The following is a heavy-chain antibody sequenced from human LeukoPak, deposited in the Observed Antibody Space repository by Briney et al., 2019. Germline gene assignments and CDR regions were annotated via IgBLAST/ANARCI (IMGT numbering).Heavy chain of an antibody. V-gene: IGHV4-4*02. J-gene: IGHJ4*02. Sequence: PSETLSLTCGVSGGSISNTNWWTWVRQPPGKGLEWIGEVNLQGSTNYNPSLKSRVAISVDKSENHISLKLTSVTAADTAVYFCATAEWEYFYFDSWGQGALVAVSS. CDR2: VNLQGST. CDR1: GGSISNTNW. CDR3: ATAEWEYFYFDS. D-gene: IGHD1-26*01.